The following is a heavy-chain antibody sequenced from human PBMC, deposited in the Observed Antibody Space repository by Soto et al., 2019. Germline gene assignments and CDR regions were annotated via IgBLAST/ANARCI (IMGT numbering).Heavy chain of an antibody. J-gene: IGHJ4*02. Sequence: EVQLVESGGGLVQPGGSLRLSCAASGFTVSSNYMSWVRQAPGKGPEWVSVINSDGNTYYADSVKGKFTISRDNSKNTLYLQMNRLRAEDTAVYYCARRASDYCTAGGCYWGYWGQGTLVTVSS. CDR3: ARRASDYCTAGGCYWGY. CDR1: GFTVSSNY. CDR2: INSDGNT. V-gene: IGHV3-66*04. D-gene: IGHD2-15*01.